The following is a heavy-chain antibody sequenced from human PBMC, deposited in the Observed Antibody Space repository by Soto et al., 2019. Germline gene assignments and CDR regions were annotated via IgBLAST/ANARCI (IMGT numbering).Heavy chain of an antibody. Sequence: GGSLRLSCAASGFTFSSYAMSWVRQAPGKGLEWVSAISGSGGSTYYADSVKGRFTISRDNSKNTLYLQMNSLRAEDTAVYYCAKAQEHAVNYDFWSAIPWFDPWGQGTLVTVSS. D-gene: IGHD3-3*01. CDR2: ISGSGGST. J-gene: IGHJ5*02. CDR3: AKAQEHAVNYDFWSAIPWFDP. CDR1: GFTFSSYA. V-gene: IGHV3-23*01.